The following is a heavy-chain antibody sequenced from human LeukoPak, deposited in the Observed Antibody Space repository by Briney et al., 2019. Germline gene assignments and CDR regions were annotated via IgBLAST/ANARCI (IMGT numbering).Heavy chain of an antibody. J-gene: IGHJ4*02. CDR3: ARWDYYGSGSYYNPSDY. V-gene: IGHV4-61*02. Sequence: PSETLSLTCTVSGGSISSGSYYWSWIRQPAGKGLEWIGRIYTSGSTNYNPSLKSRVTISVDTSKNQFSLKLSSVTAADTAVYYCARWDYYGSGSYYNPSDYWGQGTLVTVSS. CDR2: IYTSGST. CDR1: GGSISSGSYY. D-gene: IGHD3-10*01.